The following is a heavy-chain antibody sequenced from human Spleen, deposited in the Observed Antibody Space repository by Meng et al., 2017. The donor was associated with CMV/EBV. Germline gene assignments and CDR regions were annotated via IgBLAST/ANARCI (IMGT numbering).Heavy chain of an antibody. V-gene: IGHV4-59*10. Sequence: QVQLQQWAAGLLKPSETLSLTCAVYFGSFSTYYWTWIRQPPGKGLEWIGRIYTSGSTNYNPSLKSRVTMSVDTSKNQISLRLRSVTAADTAVYYCATGSGDFDHWGQGTLVTVSS. J-gene: IGHJ4*02. D-gene: IGHD1-26*01. CDR3: ATGSGDFDH. CDR1: FGSFSTYY. CDR2: IYTSGST.